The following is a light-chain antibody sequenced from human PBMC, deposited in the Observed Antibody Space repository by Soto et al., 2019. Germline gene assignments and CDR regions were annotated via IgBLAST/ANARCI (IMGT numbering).Light chain of an antibody. J-gene: IGLJ1*01. CDR2: DVS. V-gene: IGLV2-14*03. CDR3: SSYSSTITRV. CDR1: SSDIGAYNY. Sequence: QCVLTQPDSVSGSPGEWITISCIGTSSDIGAYNYASWYQQHPGKAPKLIIYDVSNRPSGVSNRFSGSKSGYTASLTISGLQAEDEADYYCSSYSSTITRVFGTGTKVTVL.